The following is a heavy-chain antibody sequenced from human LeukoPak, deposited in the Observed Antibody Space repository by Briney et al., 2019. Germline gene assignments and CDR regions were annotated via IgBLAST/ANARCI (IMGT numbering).Heavy chain of an antibody. CDR1: GFTFGSYA. CDR3: ASLKVTAIHWGDDS. V-gene: IGHV3-23*01. D-gene: IGHD2-21*02. Sequence: GGSLRLSCAASGFTFGSYAMSWVRQAPGKGLEWVSAISGSGGSTYYADSVKGRFTISRDYSKNTLYLQMNSLRAEHTSVYYGASLKVTAIHWGDDSWGQGTLVTVSS. CDR2: ISGSGGST. J-gene: IGHJ4*02.